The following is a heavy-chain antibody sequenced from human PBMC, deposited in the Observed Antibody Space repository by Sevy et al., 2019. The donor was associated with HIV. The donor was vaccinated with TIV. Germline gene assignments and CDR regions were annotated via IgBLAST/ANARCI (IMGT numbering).Heavy chain of an antibody. V-gene: IGHV4-38-2*02. CDR2: ISHRGKT. Sequence: SETLSLTCTVSGYSISSGYYWGWIRQTPGKGLEWLGTISHRGKTHYNPSLKSRVTISVDTSKNQFSLRLNSVTAADTAVFYCARGSQPINYDENGYYDYWGRGTLVTVSS. D-gene: IGHD2-2*03. CDR1: GYSISSGYY. J-gene: IGHJ4*02. CDR3: ARGSQPINYDENGYYDY.